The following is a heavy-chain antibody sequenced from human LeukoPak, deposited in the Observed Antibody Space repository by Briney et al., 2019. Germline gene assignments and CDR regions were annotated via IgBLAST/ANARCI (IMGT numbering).Heavy chain of an antibody. CDR2: ISFDGTDA. D-gene: IGHD5-18*01. J-gene: IGHJ3*02. Sequence: GGSLRLSCAASGFTFSSYAIHWVRQAPGKGLEWVAVISFDGTDAFYADSVKGRFTISRDNSKNTLYLQMNSLRADDTAVYYCAGVDAAMPDAFDIWGQGTTVTVSS. CDR1: GFTFSSYA. CDR3: AGVDAAMPDAFDI. V-gene: IGHV3-30*04.